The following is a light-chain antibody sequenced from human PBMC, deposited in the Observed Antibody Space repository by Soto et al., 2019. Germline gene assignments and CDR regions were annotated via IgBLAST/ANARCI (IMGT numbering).Light chain of an antibody. J-gene: IGKJ1*01. Sequence: AIRMTQSPSSFSASTGDRVTITCRASQGISSYLAWYQQKPGKAPKLLIYAASTLQSGVPSRFSGSGSGTDFTLTISCLQSEDFATYYCQQYYPHTFGQGTKVEIK. CDR3: QQYYPHT. CDR1: QGISSY. CDR2: AAS. V-gene: IGKV1-8*01.